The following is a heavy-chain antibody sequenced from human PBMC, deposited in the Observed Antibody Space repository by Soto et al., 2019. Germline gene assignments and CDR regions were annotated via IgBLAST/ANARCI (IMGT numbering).Heavy chain of an antibody. D-gene: IGHD2-15*01. CDR1: GGSFSGYY. Sequence: QVQLQQWGAGLLKPSETLSLTCAGYGGSFSGYYWSWIRQPPGKGLEWIGEINHSGSTNYNPSLKSRLTISVDTSKNQFSLKLSSVTAADTAVYYCARARYCSGGSCLTHFDYWGQGTLVTVSS. V-gene: IGHV4-34*01. J-gene: IGHJ4*02. CDR3: ARARYCSGGSCLTHFDY. CDR2: INHSGST.